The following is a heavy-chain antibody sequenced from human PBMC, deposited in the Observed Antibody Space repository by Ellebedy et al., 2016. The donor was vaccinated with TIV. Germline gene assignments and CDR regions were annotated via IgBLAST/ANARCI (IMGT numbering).Heavy chain of an antibody. V-gene: IGHV1-46*01. CDR2: INPSDGGT. J-gene: IGHJ4*02. Sequence: ASVKVSCKASGYTFIRYYIHWVRQAPGQGLEWMGVINPSDGGTNYAQKFQGRLTMTTDTSTSTAHIELSSLRSDDTAVYYCATFAGGYHPRREDSWGQGTLVTVSS. CDR1: GYTFIRYY. D-gene: IGHD3-22*01. CDR3: ATFAGGYHPRREDS.